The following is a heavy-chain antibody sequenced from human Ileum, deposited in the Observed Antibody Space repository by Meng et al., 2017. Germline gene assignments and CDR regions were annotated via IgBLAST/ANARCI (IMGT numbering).Heavy chain of an antibody. CDR3: ARVGYCESGSCHREWFDP. V-gene: IGHV4-59*01. J-gene: IGHJ5*02. D-gene: IGHD3-22*01. Sequence: QVDLEAAGPGLGKPSETPSLPCTVSDGSIDNNYWTWIRQPPGKRLEWIGYISYVGLTDYNSSLKGRVTISLDTSKNQFSLTLTSVTAADTAVYYCARVGYCESGSCHREWFDPWGQGTLVTVSS. CDR2: ISYVGLT. CDR1: DGSIDNNY.